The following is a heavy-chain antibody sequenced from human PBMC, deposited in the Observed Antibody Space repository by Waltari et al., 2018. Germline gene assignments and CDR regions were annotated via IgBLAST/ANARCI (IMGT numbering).Heavy chain of an antibody. D-gene: IGHD3-22*01. J-gene: IGHJ4*02. CDR1: GFTFGDYA. V-gene: IGHV3-49*04. Sequence: EVQLVESGGGLVQPGRSLRLSCTASGFTFGDYAMSWVRQAPGKGLEWVGFIRSKAYGGTTEYAASVKGRLTISRDDSKSIAYLQMNSLKTEDTAVYYCTRLQYYYDSSGSQYYFDYWGQGTLVTVSS. CDR3: TRLQYYYDSSGSQYYFDY. CDR2: IRSKAYGGTT.